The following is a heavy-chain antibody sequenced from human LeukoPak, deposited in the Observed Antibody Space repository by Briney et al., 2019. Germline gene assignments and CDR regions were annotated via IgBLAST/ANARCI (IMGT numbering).Heavy chain of an antibody. CDR1: GFTFYDYR. CDR3: ARGYSSGLYYLYY. J-gene: IGHJ4*02. D-gene: IGHD6-19*01. CDR2: INWNVGST. Sequence: GNLTRSSAGYGFTFYDYRLSWLRPAPGNGLEWVSGINWNVGSTGYADSVTGRFTISRDNAKNSLYLQMNSLRAEDTALYYCARGYSSGLYYLYYWGQGTLVTVSS. V-gene: IGHV3-20*03.